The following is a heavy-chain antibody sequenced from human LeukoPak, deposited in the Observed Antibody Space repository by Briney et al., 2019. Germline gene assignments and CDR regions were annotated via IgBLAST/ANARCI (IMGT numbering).Heavy chain of an antibody. J-gene: IGHJ4*02. CDR3: ARVPGYFVDY. V-gene: IGHV3-20*04. CDR2: INRNGDST. Sequence: EGSLRLSCAASGFTFDDYGMSWVRQGPGKGLEWVSAINRNGDSTGYADSVKGRFTISRDNAKNSLYLQMNSLRAEDTAVYYCARVPGYFVDYWGQGTLVTVSS. D-gene: IGHD3-9*01. CDR1: GFTFDDYG.